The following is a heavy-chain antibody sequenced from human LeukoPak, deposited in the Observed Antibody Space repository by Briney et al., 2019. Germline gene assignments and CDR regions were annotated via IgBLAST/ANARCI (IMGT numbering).Heavy chain of an antibody. CDR2: ISGYNGNT. V-gene: IGHV1-18*01. CDR3: ARAYSYGSDYYYGMDV. Sequence: ASVKVSCKASGYTFTSYGISWVRQAPGQGLEWMGWISGYNGNTKYAHKVQGRVTMTTDTSTRTAYMELRSLRSDDTAVYYCARAYSYGSDYYYGMDVWGQGTTVTVSS. J-gene: IGHJ6*02. D-gene: IGHD5-18*01. CDR1: GYTFTSYG.